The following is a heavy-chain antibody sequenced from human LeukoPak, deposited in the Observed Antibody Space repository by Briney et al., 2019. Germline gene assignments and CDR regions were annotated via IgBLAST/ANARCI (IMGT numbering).Heavy chain of an antibody. CDR3: ARFGYVAAVDV. CDR2: INPAGSET. CDR1: GFSFSAYW. V-gene: IGHV3-7*01. Sequence: GGSLRLSCAASGFSFSAYWMTWVRQAPGTGLEWVANINPAGSETYYVDPVMGRFSISRDNAKNLVYLQMNSLRAEDTAVYHCARFGYVAAVDVWGQGTPVTVSS. D-gene: IGHD2-15*01. J-gene: IGHJ4*02.